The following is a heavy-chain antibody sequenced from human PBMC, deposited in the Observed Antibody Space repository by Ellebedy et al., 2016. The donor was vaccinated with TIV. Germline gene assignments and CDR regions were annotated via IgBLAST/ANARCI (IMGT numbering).Heavy chain of an antibody. CDR2: ISDQNGDT. Sequence: ASVKVSXKASRHTSRSDGVNWVRQARGQGLEWMGWISDQNGDTNYAQNFQGRVTMTADTSTSTVYLELRGLRDDDTAVYYCARPLDSGYDSAYFDYWGQGTLVTVSS. J-gene: IGHJ4*02. CDR3: ARPLDSGYDSAYFDY. D-gene: IGHD5-12*01. CDR1: RHTSRSDG. V-gene: IGHV1-18*01.